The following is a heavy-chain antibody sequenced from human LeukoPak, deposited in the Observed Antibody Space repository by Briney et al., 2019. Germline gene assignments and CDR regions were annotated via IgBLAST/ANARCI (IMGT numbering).Heavy chain of an antibody. D-gene: IGHD3-3*02. Sequence: SETLSLTCTVSGGSISSYYWSWVRQPAGKGLEWLGRIYTSWSTKYNPSLKSRVTMSVDTSKNQFSLKLSSVIAADTAVYYCARVLETFEYFYYYSYTYVWGKGTTVTISS. V-gene: IGHV4-4*07. CDR2: IYTSWST. J-gene: IGHJ6*03. CDR3: ARVLETFEYFYYYSYTYV. CDR1: GGSISSYY.